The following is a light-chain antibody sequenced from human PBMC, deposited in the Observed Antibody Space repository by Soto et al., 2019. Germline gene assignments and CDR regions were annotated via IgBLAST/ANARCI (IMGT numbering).Light chain of an antibody. CDR2: GAS. CDR1: ENVRTF. V-gene: IGKV3-11*01. CDR3: QQHSLWPPWT. Sequence: EVVLTQSPATLSLSPGERATLSCRASENVRTFVDWYQQKPGQAPRLLIYGASNRATGIPARFSGSGSGTDFTLTISDLEQEDFAVYYCQQHSLWPPWTFGQGTRVEIQ. J-gene: IGKJ1*01.